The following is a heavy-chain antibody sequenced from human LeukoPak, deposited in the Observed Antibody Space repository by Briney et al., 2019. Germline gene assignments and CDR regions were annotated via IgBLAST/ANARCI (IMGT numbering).Heavy chain of an antibody. J-gene: IGHJ6*03. D-gene: IGHD6-6*01. Sequence: SVKVSCKASGGTFSSYAIIWVRQAPGQGLEWMGGIIPIFGTANYAQKFQGRVTITADESTSTASMELSSLRSEDTAVYYCARGGTYSSSSRYSYYMGVWGKGTTVTVSS. CDR3: ARGGTYSSSSRYSYYMGV. CDR1: GGTFSSYA. V-gene: IGHV1-69*13. CDR2: IIPIFGTA.